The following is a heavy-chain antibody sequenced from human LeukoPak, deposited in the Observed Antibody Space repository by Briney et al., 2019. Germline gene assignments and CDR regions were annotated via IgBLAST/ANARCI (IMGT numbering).Heavy chain of an antibody. Sequence: SQTLSLTCTVSGGSISSGGYYWSWIRQHPGKGLEWIGYIYYSGSTYYNPSLKSRVTISVDTSKNQFSLKLSSVTAADTAVYYCARMGYGGNSYGWFDPWGQGTLVTVSS. CDR1: GGSISSGGYY. V-gene: IGHV4-31*03. CDR3: ARMGYGGNSYGWFDP. CDR2: IYYSGST. D-gene: IGHD4-23*01. J-gene: IGHJ5*02.